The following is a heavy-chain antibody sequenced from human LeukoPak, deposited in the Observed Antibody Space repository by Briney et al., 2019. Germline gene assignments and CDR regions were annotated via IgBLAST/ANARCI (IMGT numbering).Heavy chain of an antibody. CDR3: ARHFGT. CDR1: GDSLSSGGHS. J-gene: IGHJ4*02. V-gene: IGHV4-61*08. Sequence: SETLSLTCTVSGDSLSSGGHSWGWVRLPPGKGLEWIGYTSNSGCTNCNPSLESRVTLSVDTSKSQFSLKLTSVTAADTAVYYCARHFGTWGQGTLVTVSS. D-gene: IGHD3/OR15-3a*01. CDR2: TSNSGCT.